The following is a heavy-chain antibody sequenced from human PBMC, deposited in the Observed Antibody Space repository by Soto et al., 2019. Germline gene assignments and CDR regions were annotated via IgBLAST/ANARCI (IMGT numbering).Heavy chain of an antibody. CDR2: IYHSGST. Sequence: PSETLSLTCTVSGGSISSSNWWSWVRQPPGKGLEWIGEIYHSGSTNYNPSLKSRVTISVDKSKNQFSLKLSSVTAADTAAYYCARDPPVGYYYGMDVWGQGTTVTVSS. CDR3: ARDPPVGYYYGMDV. V-gene: IGHV4-4*02. CDR1: GGSISSSNW. J-gene: IGHJ6*02.